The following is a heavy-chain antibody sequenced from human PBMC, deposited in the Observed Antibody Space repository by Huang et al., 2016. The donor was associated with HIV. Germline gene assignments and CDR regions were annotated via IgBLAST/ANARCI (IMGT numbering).Heavy chain of an antibody. D-gene: IGHD2-15*01. CDR2: SGNRADSYTT. V-gene: IGHV3-72*01. J-gene: IGHJ3*02. Sequence: EEQLVESGGGFVQPGGSLRLSCAGAGFTLSDHYIDWVRQAPVKGLEWVGRSGNRADSYTTEYAASVKGRFAISRDDSKNALDLHMNSLKTEDTAVYHCTKGYSGVSVYAFDIWGQGTMVTVSS. CDR3: TKGYSGVSVYAFDI. CDR1: GFTLSDHY.